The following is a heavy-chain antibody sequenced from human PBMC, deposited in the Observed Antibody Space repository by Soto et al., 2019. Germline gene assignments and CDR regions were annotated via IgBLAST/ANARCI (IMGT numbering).Heavy chain of an antibody. CDR2: ISAYNGNT. CDR3: ARDRGEPRATFDY. Sequence: ASVKVSCKASGYTFTSYAMHWVRQAPGQRLEWMGWISAYNGNTKYAQKLQGRVTMTTDTSTSTAYMELRSLRSDDTAVYYCARDRGEPRATFDYWGQGTLVTVSS. CDR1: GYTFTSYA. D-gene: IGHD3-16*01. J-gene: IGHJ4*02. V-gene: IGHV1-18*01.